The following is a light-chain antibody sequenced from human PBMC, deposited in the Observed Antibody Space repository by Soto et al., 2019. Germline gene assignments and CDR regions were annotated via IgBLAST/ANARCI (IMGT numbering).Light chain of an antibody. V-gene: IGLV2-14*03. CDR1: SSDVGGYNY. Sequence: QSALTQPVSVSGSPGQSITISCTGTSSDVGGYNYVSWYQQHPGKAPKLMIYDVSNRPSGVSNRFSGSKSGNTACLTIFGLQAEDDAHYYCCSYTSGSTYVFGTGTKVTVL. CDR2: DVS. CDR3: CSYTSGSTYV. J-gene: IGLJ1*01.